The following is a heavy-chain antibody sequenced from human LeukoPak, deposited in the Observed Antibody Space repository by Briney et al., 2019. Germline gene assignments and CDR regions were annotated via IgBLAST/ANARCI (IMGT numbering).Heavy chain of an antibody. CDR2: INHSGRT. Sequence: PSETLSLTCAVYGGSFSGYYWSWIRQPPGKGLEWIGEINHSGRTNYNPSLKSRATISGDTSKNQFSLKLSSVTAADTSVYYGTRGYQRLDAFDIWGQGTMVTVSS. J-gene: IGHJ3*02. V-gene: IGHV4-34*01. CDR3: TRGYQRLDAFDI. CDR1: GGSFSGYY.